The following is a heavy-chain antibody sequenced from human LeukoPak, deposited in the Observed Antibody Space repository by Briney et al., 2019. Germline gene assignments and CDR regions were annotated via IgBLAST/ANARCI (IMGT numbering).Heavy chain of an antibody. Sequence: GGSLRLSCAASGFTFSSYGMSWVRQAPGKGLEWVSAISGSGGNTYYADSVKGRFTISRDNSKNTLYLQMNSLRAEDTAVYYCAKRAGPAGAFDIWGQGTMVTVSS. CDR3: AKRAGPAGAFDI. J-gene: IGHJ3*02. CDR2: ISGSGGNT. V-gene: IGHV3-23*01. CDR1: GFTFSSYG. D-gene: IGHD6-19*01.